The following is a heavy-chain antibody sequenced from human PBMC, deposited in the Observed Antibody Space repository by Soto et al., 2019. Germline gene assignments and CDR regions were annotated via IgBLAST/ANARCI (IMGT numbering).Heavy chain of an antibody. V-gene: IGHV3-21*04. Sequence: GGSLRLSCAASGFTFSSYSMNWVRQAPGKGLEWVSSISSSSSYIYYADSVKGRFTISRDNAKNSLYLQMNSLRAEDTAVYYCAKGGRAIVLMVYDRYYYGMDVWGQGTTVTVSS. CDR1: GFTFSSYS. J-gene: IGHJ6*02. D-gene: IGHD2-8*01. CDR3: AKGGRAIVLMVYDRYYYGMDV. CDR2: ISSSSSYI.